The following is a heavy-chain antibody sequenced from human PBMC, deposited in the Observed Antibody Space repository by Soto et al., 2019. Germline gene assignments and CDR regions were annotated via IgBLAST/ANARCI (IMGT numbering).Heavy chain of an antibody. J-gene: IGHJ2*01. V-gene: IGHV3-74*01. CDR1: GFTFSSYW. CDR2: INSDGSST. D-gene: IGHD2-8*01. Sequence: EVQLVESGGGLVQPGGSLRLSCAASGFTFSSYWMHWVRQAPGKGLVWVSRINSDGSSTSYADSVKGRFTISRDNAKNPLYLRMNSLRAEDTAVYYCARPFYCTIGVCRTDWYFALWGRGTLVTVSS. CDR3: ARPFYCTIGVCRTDWYFAL.